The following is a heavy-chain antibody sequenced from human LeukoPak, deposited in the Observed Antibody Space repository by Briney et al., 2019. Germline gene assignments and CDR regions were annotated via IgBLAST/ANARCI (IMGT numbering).Heavy chain of an antibody. CDR1: GFTFSDYY. CDR3: ARDLVVQERLWFGVLAD. D-gene: IGHD3-10*01. CDR2: ISYDGSNK. J-gene: IGHJ4*02. V-gene: IGHV3-30*03. Sequence: SGGSLRLSCAASGFTFSDYYMSWIRQAPGKGLEWVAVISYDGSNKYYADSVKGRFTISRDNSKNTLYLQMNSLRAEDTAVYYCARDLVVQERLWFGVLADWGQGTLVTVSS.